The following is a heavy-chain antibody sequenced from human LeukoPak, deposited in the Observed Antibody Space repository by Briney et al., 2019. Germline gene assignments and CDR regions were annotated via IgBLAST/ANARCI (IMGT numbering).Heavy chain of an antibody. V-gene: IGHV3-11*01. Sequence: GGSLRLSCAASGFTFSDYYMSWIRQAPGKGLEWVSYISSSGSTIYYADSVKGRFTISRDNAKNSLYLQMNSLRAEDTAVYYCARADYYYDSSGYYDWFDPWGQGTLVTVSS. D-gene: IGHD3-22*01. CDR2: ISSSGSTI. J-gene: IGHJ5*02. CDR3: ARADYYYDSSGYYDWFDP. CDR1: GFTFSDYY.